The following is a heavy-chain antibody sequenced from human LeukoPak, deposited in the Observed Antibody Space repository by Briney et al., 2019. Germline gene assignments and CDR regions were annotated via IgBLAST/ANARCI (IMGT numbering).Heavy chain of an antibody. V-gene: IGHV4-4*02. CDR3: ARVNYDYYYMDV. Sequence: TSGTLSLTCAVSGGSISSSNWWSWVRQPPGKGLEWIGYIYYSGSTNYNPSLKSRVTISVDTSKNQFSLKLSSVTAADTAVYYCARVNYDYYYMDVWGKGTTVTVSS. J-gene: IGHJ6*03. CDR2: IYYSGST. CDR1: GGSISSSNW.